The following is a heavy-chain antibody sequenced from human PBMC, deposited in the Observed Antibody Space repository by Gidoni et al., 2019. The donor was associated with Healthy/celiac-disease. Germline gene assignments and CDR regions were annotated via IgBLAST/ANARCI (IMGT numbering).Heavy chain of an antibody. CDR2: ISYDGSNK. D-gene: IGHD6-19*01. CDR1: GFTFSSSA. V-gene: IGHV3-30*01. Sequence: QVQLVESGGGVVQPGRYLRLSCAASGFTFSSSAMPWVRQAPGKGLEWVAVISYDGSNKYYADSVKCRFTISRDNSKTTLYLQMNCLSAEDTAVYYCARACPNKPYSSCPGDYWGQGTLVTVSS. CDR3: ARACPNKPYSSCPGDY. J-gene: IGHJ4*02.